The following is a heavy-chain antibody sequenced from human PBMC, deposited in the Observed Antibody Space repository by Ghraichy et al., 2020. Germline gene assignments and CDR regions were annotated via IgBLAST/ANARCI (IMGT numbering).Heavy chain of an antibody. CDR1: GGSVSSANYY. J-gene: IGHJ3*02. CDR2: VYHSGST. D-gene: IGHD1-14*01. V-gene: IGHV4-61*01. Sequence: SETLSLTCTVSGGSVSSANYYWTYIRQPPGKGLEWIGYVYHSGSTNYNPSLKSRVTISLDTSKNQFSLKLSSVTAADTAVYYCARQPPADVFDIWGQGTMVTVSS. CDR3: ARQPPADVFDI.